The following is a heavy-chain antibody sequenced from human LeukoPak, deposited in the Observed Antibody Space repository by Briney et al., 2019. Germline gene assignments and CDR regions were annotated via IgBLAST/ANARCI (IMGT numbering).Heavy chain of an antibody. CDR1: GXTLSSYW. CDR2: INSDGSST. CDR3: ARIASHSSSWYDGGY. D-gene: IGHD6-13*01. J-gene: IGHJ4*02. Sequence: PGGSLRLSWAASGXTLSSYWMHWVRHAPGKGLVWVSRINSDGSSTSYADSVKGRFTISRHNAKNTLYLQMNSLRVEDTGVYYCARIASHSSSWYDGGYWGQGTLVSVSS. V-gene: IGHV3-74*01.